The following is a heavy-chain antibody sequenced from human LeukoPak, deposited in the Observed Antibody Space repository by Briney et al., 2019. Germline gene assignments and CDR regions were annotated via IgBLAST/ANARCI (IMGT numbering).Heavy chain of an antibody. D-gene: IGHD5-12*01. V-gene: IGHV1-18*01. CDR2: ISPYNDDT. CDR3: ARGMGIVPTIFDY. Sequence: ASVKVSCKASGHTFTTYGISWVRQAPGQGLEWMGRISPYNDDTNYAQKLQGRVTMTTDTSTSTAYMELTSLRSDDTAVYYCARGMGIVPTIFDYWGQGTLVTVSS. J-gene: IGHJ4*02. CDR1: GHTFTTYG.